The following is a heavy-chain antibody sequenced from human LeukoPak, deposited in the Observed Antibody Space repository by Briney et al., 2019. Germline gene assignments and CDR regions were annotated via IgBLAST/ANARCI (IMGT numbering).Heavy chain of an antibody. J-gene: IGHJ4*02. D-gene: IGHD2-15*01. CDR3: ARDFGPYCSGGSCYSGFDY. V-gene: IGHV3-53*01. CDR1: GFTVSSNY. Sequence: PGGSLRLSCAASGFTVSSNYMSWVRQAPGKGLEWVSVIYSGGSTYYADSVKGRFTISRDNSKNTLYLQMNSLRAEDTAVYYCARDFGPYCSGGSCYSGFDYWGQGTLVTVSS. CDR2: IYSGGST.